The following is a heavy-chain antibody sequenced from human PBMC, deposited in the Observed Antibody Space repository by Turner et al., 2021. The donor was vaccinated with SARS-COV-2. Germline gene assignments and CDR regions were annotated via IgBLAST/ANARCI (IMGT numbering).Heavy chain of an antibody. V-gene: IGHV4-59*05. CDR3: ASTVWLRGAFDI. J-gene: IGHJ3*02. D-gene: IGHD5-18*01. CDR1: GGSISSYY. CDR2: IYYSGST. Sequence: QVQLQESGPGLVKPSETLSLTCTVSGGSISSYYWSWIRQPPGKGLEWIGSIYYSGSTYYNPSLKSRVTTSVDTSKNQFSLKMSSVTAADTAVYYCASTVWLRGAFDIWGQGTMVTVSS.